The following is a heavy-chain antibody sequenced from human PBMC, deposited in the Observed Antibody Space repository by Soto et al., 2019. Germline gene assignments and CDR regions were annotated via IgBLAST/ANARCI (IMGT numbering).Heavy chain of an antibody. CDR3: AKDARAVAGTSYDY. V-gene: IGHV3-23*01. J-gene: IGHJ4*02. D-gene: IGHD6-19*01. Sequence: EVQLLESGGGLVQPGGSLRLSCAASGFTFSSYAMSCVRQAPGKGLEWVSAISGSGGSTYYADSVKGRFTISRDNSKNTLYLPMNSLRAEDTAVYYCAKDARAVAGTSYDYWGKGPLLTVSA. CDR1: GFTFSSYA. CDR2: ISGSGGST.